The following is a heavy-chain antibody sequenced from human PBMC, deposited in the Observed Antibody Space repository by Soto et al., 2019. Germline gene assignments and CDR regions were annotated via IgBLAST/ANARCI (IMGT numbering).Heavy chain of an antibody. J-gene: IGHJ4*02. Sequence: ASVKVSCKASGGTFSSYTISWVRQAPGQGLEWMGRIIPILGIANYAQKFQGRVTITADKSTSTAYMELSSLRSEDTAVYYCASSHRTRGKTGTTDYWGQGTLVTVSS. CDR3: ASSHRTRGKTGTTDY. CDR2: IIPILGIA. D-gene: IGHD1-1*01. CDR1: GGTFSSYT. V-gene: IGHV1-69*02.